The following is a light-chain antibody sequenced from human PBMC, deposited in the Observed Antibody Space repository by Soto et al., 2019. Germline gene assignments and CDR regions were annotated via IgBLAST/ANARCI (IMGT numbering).Light chain of an antibody. Sequence: DIQMTQSPSTLSASVGDRVTITCRASQSISSWLAWYQQKPGQAPKLLIYNASSLQSGVPSRFSGSGSGTEFTLPISSLQPDDFAAYYCQQYNSYSTFGQGTKVEIK. CDR1: QSISSW. J-gene: IGKJ1*01. V-gene: IGKV1-5*03. CDR3: QQYNSYST. CDR2: NAS.